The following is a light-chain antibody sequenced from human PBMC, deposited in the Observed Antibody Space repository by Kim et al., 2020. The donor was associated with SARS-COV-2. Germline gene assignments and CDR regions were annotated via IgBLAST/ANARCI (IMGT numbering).Light chain of an antibody. CDR1: NVVTKN. J-gene: IGLJ3*02. CDR2: RDT. V-gene: IGLV3-9*01. Sequence: SVALGQAAGITCGGNNVVTKNVHCYQQKPGQAPVLVMYRDTNRPSGIPERFSGSNSGNTATLTISRAQAEDEADYYCQVWDSSTWVFGGGTQLTVL. CDR3: QVWDSSTWV.